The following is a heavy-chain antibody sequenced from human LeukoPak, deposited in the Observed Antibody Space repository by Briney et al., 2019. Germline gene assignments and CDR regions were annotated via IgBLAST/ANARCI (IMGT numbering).Heavy chain of an antibody. V-gene: IGHV5-51*01. D-gene: IGHD3-9*01. CDR2: IYPGDSDA. J-gene: IGHJ4*02. CDR3: ARRTYDILTGYLFDY. CDR1: GYIFSNYW. Sequence: GESLKISCKGSGYIFSNYWIAWVRQMPGKGLEYMEIIYPGDSDARYSPSFQGQVTMSADKSISTAYLQWSSLKASDSAMYYCARRTYDILTGYLFDYWGQGTLVTVSS.